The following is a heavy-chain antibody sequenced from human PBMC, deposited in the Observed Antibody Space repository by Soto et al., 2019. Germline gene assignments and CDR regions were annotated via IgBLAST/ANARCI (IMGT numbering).Heavy chain of an antibody. Sequence: HPGGSLRLSCAASGFTFSSYAMSWVRQAPGKGLEWVSAISGSGGSTYYADSVKGRFTISRDNSKNTLYLQMNSLRAEDTAVYYCAKDHIVVGPEPVDAFDIWGQGTMVTVSS. J-gene: IGHJ3*02. D-gene: IGHD2-15*01. CDR2: ISGSGGST. CDR3: AKDHIVVGPEPVDAFDI. V-gene: IGHV3-23*01. CDR1: GFTFSSYA.